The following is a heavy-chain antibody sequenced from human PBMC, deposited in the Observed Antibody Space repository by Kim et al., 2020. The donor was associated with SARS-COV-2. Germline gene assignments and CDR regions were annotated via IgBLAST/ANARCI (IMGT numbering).Heavy chain of an antibody. V-gene: IGHV4-34*01. CDR2: INHSGST. CDR3: ARARLHSVVWFDP. J-gene: IGHJ5*02. Sequence: SETLSLTCAVYGGSFSGYYWSWIHQPPGKGLEWIGEINHSGSTNYNPSLKSRVTISVDTSKNQFSLKLSSVTAADTAVYYCARARLHSVVWFDPWGQGTLVTVSS. CDR1: GGSFSGYY. D-gene: IGHD4-4*01.